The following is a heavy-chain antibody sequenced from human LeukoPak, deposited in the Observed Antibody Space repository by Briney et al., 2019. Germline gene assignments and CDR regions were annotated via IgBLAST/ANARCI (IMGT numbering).Heavy chain of an antibody. J-gene: IGHJ4*02. CDR3: ARASEIYSSTHVDY. D-gene: IGHD6-13*01. V-gene: IGHV3-23*01. CDR2: ISGSGGST. Sequence: PWGSLRLSCAASGFTFSSYAMSWVRQAPGKGLEWVSGISGSGGSTYYAESVKGRFTISRDNSKNTLYLQMNSLRAEDTAVYYCARASEIYSSTHVDYWGQGTLVTVSS. CDR1: GFTFSSYA.